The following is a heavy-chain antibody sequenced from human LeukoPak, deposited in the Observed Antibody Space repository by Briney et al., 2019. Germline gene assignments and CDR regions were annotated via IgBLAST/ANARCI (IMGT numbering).Heavy chain of an antibody. Sequence: SVNFSCKASGGTFSSYAISWVRQAPGQGLEWMGGIIPIFGTANYAQKFQGRVTITADESTSTAYMELSSLRSEDTAVYYCARDVAYYYDSSGYYLDAFDIWGQGTMVTLFS. D-gene: IGHD3-22*01. J-gene: IGHJ3*02. CDR3: ARDVAYYYDSSGYYLDAFDI. V-gene: IGHV1-69*13. CDR2: IIPIFGTA. CDR1: GGTFSSYA.